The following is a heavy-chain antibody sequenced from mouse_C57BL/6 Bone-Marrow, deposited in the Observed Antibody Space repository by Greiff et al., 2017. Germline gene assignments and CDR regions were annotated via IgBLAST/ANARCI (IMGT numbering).Heavy chain of an antibody. CDR1: GYSFTGYF. CDR3: ARSGDYYGSSY. D-gene: IGHD1-1*01. V-gene: IGHV1-20*01. Sequence: VHVKQSGPELVKPGDSVKISCKASGYSFTGYFMNWVMQSHGKSLEWIGRINPYNGDTFYNQKFKGKATLTVDKSSSTAHMELRSLTSEDSAVYYCARSGDYYGSSYWGQGTTLTVSS. CDR2: INPYNGDT. J-gene: IGHJ2*01.